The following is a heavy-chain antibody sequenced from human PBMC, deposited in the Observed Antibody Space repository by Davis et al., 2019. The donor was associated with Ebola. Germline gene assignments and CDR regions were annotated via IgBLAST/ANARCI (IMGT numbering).Heavy chain of an antibody. CDR3: ARDLYSSSIDY. D-gene: IGHD6-6*01. CDR2: ISAYNGNT. V-gene: IGHV1-18*04. CDR1: GYTFTSYY. J-gene: IGHJ4*02. Sequence: ASVKVSCKASGYTFTSYYMHWVRQAPGQGLEWMGWISAYNGNTNYAQKLQGRVTMTTDTSTSTAYMELRSLRSDDTAVYYCARDLYSSSIDYWGQGTLVTVSS.